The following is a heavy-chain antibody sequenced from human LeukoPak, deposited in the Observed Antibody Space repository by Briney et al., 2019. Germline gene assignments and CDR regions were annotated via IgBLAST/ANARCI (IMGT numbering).Heavy chain of an antibody. V-gene: IGHV4-38-2*02. Sequence: SETLSLTCTVSGYSISSGYYWGWIRQPPGKGLEWIGRIYHSGSTYYNPSLKSRVNISVDTSKNQFSLKLSSVTAADTAVYYCARDRRGFDWFDYWGQGTLVTVSS. D-gene: IGHD3-10*01. CDR2: IYHSGST. CDR3: ARDRRGFDWFDY. J-gene: IGHJ5*01. CDR1: GYSISSGYY.